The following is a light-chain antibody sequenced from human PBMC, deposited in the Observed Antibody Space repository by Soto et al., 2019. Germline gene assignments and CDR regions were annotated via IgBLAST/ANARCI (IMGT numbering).Light chain of an antibody. Sequence: DIQMTQSPSTLSASVGDRVTITCRASQSISDWLAWYQQKPGKVPQLLIYGASRLESGVPSRFSGRGSGTEFTLTISSLQAEDVAVYYCQQYHSTRLTFGGGTKVDIK. V-gene: IGKV1-5*01. CDR2: GAS. CDR1: QSISDW. CDR3: QQYHSTRLT. J-gene: IGKJ4*01.